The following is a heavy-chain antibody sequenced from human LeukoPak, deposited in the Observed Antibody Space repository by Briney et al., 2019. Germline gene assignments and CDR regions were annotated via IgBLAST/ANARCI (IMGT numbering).Heavy chain of an antibody. CDR1: GYSFTSYW. Sequence: GESLKISCKGSGYSFTSYWIGWVRQMPGKGREWMGIIYPGDSDTRYSPSFQGQVTISADKSISTAYLQWSSLKASDTAMYYCARTYCGGDCYRYWYFDLWGRGTLVTVSS. J-gene: IGHJ2*01. D-gene: IGHD2-21*02. CDR3: ARTYCGGDCYRYWYFDL. CDR2: IYPGDSDT. V-gene: IGHV5-51*01.